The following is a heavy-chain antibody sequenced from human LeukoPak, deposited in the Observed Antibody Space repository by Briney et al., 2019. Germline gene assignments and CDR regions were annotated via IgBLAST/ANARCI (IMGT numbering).Heavy chain of an antibody. CDR2: IRSSGDRS. D-gene: IGHD6-19*01. V-gene: IGHV3-23*01. Sequence: GGSLRLSCAASGFTFSTYAISWVRQAPGKGLEWVSAIRSSGDRSYYADSVKGRFTISRDNSKDTLYLQMNSLRAEDTAVYFCAREQSGSGGWYTVDYWGQETLVTASS. CDR3: AREQSGSGGWYTVDY. CDR1: GFTFSTYA. J-gene: IGHJ4*02.